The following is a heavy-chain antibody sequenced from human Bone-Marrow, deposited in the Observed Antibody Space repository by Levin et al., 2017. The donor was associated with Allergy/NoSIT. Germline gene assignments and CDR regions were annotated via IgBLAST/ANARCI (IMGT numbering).Heavy chain of an antibody. CDR1: GFTFRGFW. CDR2: INGDGRNT. CDR3: ARGLPYPYFGMDV. J-gene: IGHJ6*02. Sequence: PGGSLRLSCVASGFTFRGFWMNWVRQVPGKGLVWVSRINGDGRNTDYADAVKGRFTISRDNAKNTVTLQMNNLRDEDTAVYYCARGLPYPYFGMDVWGQGTAVTV. D-gene: IGHD3-16*01. V-gene: IGHV3-74*01.